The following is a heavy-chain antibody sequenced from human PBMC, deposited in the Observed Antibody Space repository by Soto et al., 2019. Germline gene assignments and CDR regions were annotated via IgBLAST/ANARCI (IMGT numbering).Heavy chain of an antibody. CDR3: AKRSSGWYFDL. Sequence: EVQLLESGGGLVQPGGSLRLSCAGSRFTFSSYAMSWVRQAPGKGLEWVSVISGSGGSTYYADSVKGRFTISRDNSKNTLYLQMNSLRAQDTDVYYCAKRSSGWYFDLWGRGTLVTVSS. V-gene: IGHV3-23*01. CDR1: RFTFSSYA. D-gene: IGHD6-19*01. J-gene: IGHJ2*01. CDR2: ISGSGGST.